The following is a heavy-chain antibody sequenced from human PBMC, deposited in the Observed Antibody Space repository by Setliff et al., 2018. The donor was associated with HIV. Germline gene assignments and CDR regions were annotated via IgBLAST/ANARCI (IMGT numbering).Heavy chain of an antibody. V-gene: IGHV4-59*04. CDR3: ARGDTAGQFDP. CDR1: GGSFSNYY. D-gene: IGHD5-18*01. J-gene: IGHJ5*02. Sequence: SETLSLTCTVYGGSFSNYYWGWIRQPPGKGLEWIGSIYHSGSTYYNPSLKSRVTISVDTSKNQFSLKLSSVTAADTAVYYCARGDTAGQFDPWGQGTLVTVSS. CDR2: IYHSGST.